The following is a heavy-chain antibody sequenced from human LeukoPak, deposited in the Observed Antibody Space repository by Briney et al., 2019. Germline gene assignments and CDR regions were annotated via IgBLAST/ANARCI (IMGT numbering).Heavy chain of an antibody. V-gene: IGHV3-23*01. CDR2: ISADGGSI. CDR3: AVFSGSYWDLDY. CDR1: GFTFSSYA. J-gene: IGHJ4*02. Sequence: GGSQRLSCAVSGFTFSSYAMSWVRQAPGKGLEWVSSISADGGSIYYADSVKGRFTNSRDNSKNTLYLQMNSLRAEDAAVYHCAVFSGSYWDLDYWGQGTLVTVSS. D-gene: IGHD1-26*01.